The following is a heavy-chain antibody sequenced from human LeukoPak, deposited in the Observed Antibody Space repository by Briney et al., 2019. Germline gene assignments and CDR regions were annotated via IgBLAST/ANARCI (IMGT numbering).Heavy chain of an antibody. D-gene: IGHD3-10*01. V-gene: IGHV4-31*03. J-gene: IGHJ4*02. CDR2: IYYSGST. Sequence: SQTLSLTCTVSGGSISSGGYYWSWIRQHPGKGLEWIGYIYYSGSTYYNPSLKSRVTISVDTSKNQFSLKLSSVTAADTAVYYCARVEGRGVIFFDYWGQGTLVTVSS. CDR3: ARVEGRGVIFFDY. CDR1: GGSISSGGYY.